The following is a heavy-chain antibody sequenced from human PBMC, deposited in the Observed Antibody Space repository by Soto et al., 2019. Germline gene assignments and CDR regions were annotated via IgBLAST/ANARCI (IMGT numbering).Heavy chain of an antibody. Sequence: ASVKVSCKASGYTFTSYYMHWVRQAPGQGLEWMGIINPSGGSTSYAQKFQGRVTMARDTSTSTVYMELSSLRSEDTAVYYCARDRRREQLVRDYYYGMDVWGQGTTVTVSS. J-gene: IGHJ6*02. CDR1: GYTFTSYY. D-gene: IGHD6-6*01. CDR2: INPSGGST. V-gene: IGHV1-46*01. CDR3: ARDRRREQLVRDYYYGMDV.